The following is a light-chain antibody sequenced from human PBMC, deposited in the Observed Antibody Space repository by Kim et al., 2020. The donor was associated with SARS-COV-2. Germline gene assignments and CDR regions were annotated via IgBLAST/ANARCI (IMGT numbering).Light chain of an antibody. CDR1: SSNIGNNA. V-gene: IGLV1-36*01. Sequence: HRVTISCSGSSSNIGNNAVNWYQRLPGKAPKLLIYSDDLLPSGVSDRFSGSKSGTSASLAISGLQSDDEADYYCAAWDDRLNGPVFGGGTQLTVL. J-gene: IGLJ3*02. CDR3: AAWDDRLNGPV. CDR2: SDD.